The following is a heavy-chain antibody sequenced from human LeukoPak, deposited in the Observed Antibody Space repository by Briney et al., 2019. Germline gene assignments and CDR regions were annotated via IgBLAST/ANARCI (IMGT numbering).Heavy chain of an antibody. CDR3: ARGEGELLTFDY. D-gene: IGHD1-26*01. Sequence: SETLSLTCAVYGGSFSGYYWSWIRQPPGKGLEWIGEINHSGSTNYNPSLKSRVTISVDTSKNQFSLKLSSVTAADTAVYYCARGEGELLTFDYWGQGTLVTVSS. V-gene: IGHV4-34*01. J-gene: IGHJ4*02. CDR2: INHSGST. CDR1: GGSFSGYY.